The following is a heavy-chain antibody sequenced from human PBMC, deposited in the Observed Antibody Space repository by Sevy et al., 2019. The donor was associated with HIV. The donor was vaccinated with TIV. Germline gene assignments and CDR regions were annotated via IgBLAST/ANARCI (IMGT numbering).Heavy chain of an antibody. CDR1: GFTFSTYW. Sequence: GGSLRLSCAASGFTFSTYWMHWARQAPGKGLVGVSRVNSDGSSTIYADSVKGRFTISRDNAKNTLYLQMNSLRAEDTAVYYCARTASMDYFFYYAMDVWGQGTTVTVSS. J-gene: IGHJ6*02. V-gene: IGHV3-74*01. CDR3: ARTASMDYFFYYAMDV. CDR2: VNSDGSST.